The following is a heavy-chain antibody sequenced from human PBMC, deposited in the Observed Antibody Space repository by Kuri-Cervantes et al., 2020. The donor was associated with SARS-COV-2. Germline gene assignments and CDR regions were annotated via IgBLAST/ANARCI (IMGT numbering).Heavy chain of an antibody. D-gene: IGHD2-2*01. V-gene: IGHV3-9*01. CDR1: GFTFDDYA. Sequence: SLKISCAASGFTFDDYAMHWVRQAPGKGLEWVTGISWNSGSIGYADSVKGRFTISRDNSKNSLYLQMNSLRAEDTALYYCAKEDGYCSSTSCPGGAFDIWGQGTMVTVSS. J-gene: IGHJ3*02. CDR2: ISWNSGSI. CDR3: AKEDGYCSSTSCPGGAFDI.